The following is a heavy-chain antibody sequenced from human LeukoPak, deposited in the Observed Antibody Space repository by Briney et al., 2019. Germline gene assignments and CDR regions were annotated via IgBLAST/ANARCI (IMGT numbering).Heavy chain of an antibody. CDR3: ARAFSSDYHDFDY. CDR1: GYTFTGYY. Sequence: ASVKVSCKTSGYTFTGYYMHWVRQAPGQGLEWMGWINPNSGGTNYAQKFQGRVTMTRDTSISTAYMELSRLRSDDTAVYYCARAFSSDYHDFDYWGQETLVTVSS. J-gene: IGHJ4*02. V-gene: IGHV1-2*02. CDR2: INPNSGGT. D-gene: IGHD3-10*01.